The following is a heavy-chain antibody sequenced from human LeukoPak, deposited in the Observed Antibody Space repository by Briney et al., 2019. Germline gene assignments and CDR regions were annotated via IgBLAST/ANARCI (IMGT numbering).Heavy chain of an antibody. D-gene: IGHD3-16*01. CDR2: IHYSGKA. J-gene: IGHJ6*02. V-gene: IGHV4-59*11. Sequence: SETLSLTWTVSGGTISGHYWTWIRQPPGKGLEWIGQIHYSGKADYNPSLRSRINISVDMSKNQMSLKVNSVTAADTAVYYCARFGVDYDMDVWGQGTTVTVS. CDR3: ARFGVDYDMDV. CDR1: GGTISGHY.